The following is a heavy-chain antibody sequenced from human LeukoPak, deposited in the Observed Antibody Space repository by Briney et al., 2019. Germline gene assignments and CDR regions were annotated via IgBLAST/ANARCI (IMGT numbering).Heavy chain of an antibody. V-gene: IGHV1-18*01. CDR1: GYTFTNYG. Sequence: GASVKVSCKASGYTFTNYGVSWVRQAPGQGLEWMGWISPYNGNTNSAQKFQGRVTMTTDTSTTTAYMEVRSLRSDDTAVYYCARDPSNTSGWYIYFDYWGQGTVVTVSS. CDR2: ISPYNGNT. D-gene: IGHD6-19*01. CDR3: ARDPSNTSGWYIYFDY. J-gene: IGHJ4*02.